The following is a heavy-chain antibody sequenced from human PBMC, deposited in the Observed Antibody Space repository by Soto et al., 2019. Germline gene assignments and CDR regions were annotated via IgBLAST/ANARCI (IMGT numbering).Heavy chain of an antibody. CDR1: GGSISSSSYY. V-gene: IGHV4-39*01. Sequence: QLQLQESGPGLVKPSETLSLTCTVSGGSISSSSYYWGWIRQPPGKGLEWIGSIYYSGSTYYNPSLKSRVTISVDTSKNQFSLKLSSVTAADTAVYYCARHAPWGKGQNFDYWGQGTLVTVSS. CDR3: ARHAPWGKGQNFDY. CDR2: IYYSGST. D-gene: IGHD7-27*01. J-gene: IGHJ4*02.